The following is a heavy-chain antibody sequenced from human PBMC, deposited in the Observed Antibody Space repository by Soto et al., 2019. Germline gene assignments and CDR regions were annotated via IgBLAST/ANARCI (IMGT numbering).Heavy chain of an antibody. CDR1: GFTVSSNY. D-gene: IGHD3-22*01. J-gene: IGHJ1*01. Sequence: HPGGSLRLSCAASGFTVSSNYMSWFRQAPGKGLEWVSVIYSGGSTYYADSVKGRFTISRDNSKNTLYLQMNSLRAEDTAVYYCARDRVESGYPEYFQHWGQGTLVTVSS. CDR3: ARDRVESGYPEYFQH. V-gene: IGHV3-53*01. CDR2: IYSGGST.